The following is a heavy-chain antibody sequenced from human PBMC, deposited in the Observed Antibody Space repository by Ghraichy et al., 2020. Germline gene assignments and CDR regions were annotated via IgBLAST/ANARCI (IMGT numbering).Heavy chain of an antibody. CDR2: IYYSGST. J-gene: IGHJ6*02. CDR1: GGSISSYY. CDR3: ASIGYCTNGVCYGNSMDV. V-gene: IGHV4-59*01. D-gene: IGHD2-8*01. Sequence: SQTLSLTCTVSGGSISSYYWSWIRQPPGKGLEWIGYIYYSGSTNYKPSLKSRVTISVDTSKNQFSLKLSSVTAADTAVYYCASIGYCTNGVCYGNSMDVWGQGTTVTVSS.